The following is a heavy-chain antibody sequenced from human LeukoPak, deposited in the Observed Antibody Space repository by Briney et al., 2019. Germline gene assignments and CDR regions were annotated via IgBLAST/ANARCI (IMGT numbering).Heavy chain of an antibody. Sequence: SQTLSLTCTVSGGSISNGSYYWSWIRQPAGKGLEWIGRIYTSGSTNYNPSLKSRVTISVDTSKNQFSLKLSSVTAAYTAVYYCARDSTVTRDYWGQGTLVTVSS. CDR2: IYTSGST. CDR1: GGSISNGSYY. V-gene: IGHV4-61*02. CDR3: ARDSTVTRDY. J-gene: IGHJ4*02. D-gene: IGHD4-17*01.